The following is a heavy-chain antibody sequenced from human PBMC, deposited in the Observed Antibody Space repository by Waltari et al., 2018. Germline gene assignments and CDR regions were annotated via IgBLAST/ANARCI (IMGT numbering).Heavy chain of an antibody. CDR3: VRGARRTTVTTGWWYFDL. Sequence: EVQLVESGGGLVQPGGSLRLSCAASGFTSSLSWMHWVRQVPGKGLVWVSRSNSDGSSTSYADSVKGRFTIYKDNAKNTVYLQMNSLRVDDTAIYYCVRGARRTTVTTGWWYFDLWGRGTLVTVSS. CDR2: SNSDGSST. V-gene: IGHV3-74*01. CDR1: GFTSSLSW. J-gene: IGHJ2*01. D-gene: IGHD4-17*01.